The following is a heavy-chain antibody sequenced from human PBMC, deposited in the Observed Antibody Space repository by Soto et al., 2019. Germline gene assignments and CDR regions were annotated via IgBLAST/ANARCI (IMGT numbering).Heavy chain of an antibody. Sequence: GASVKVSCKASGYTFTSYYMHWVRQAPGQGLEWMGITNPSGGSTSYAQKFQGRVTMTRDTSTSTVYMELSSLRSEDTAVYYCARDGTILGIAAAGEGTLDYWGQGTLVTVSS. CDR3: ARDGTILGIAAAGEGTLDY. D-gene: IGHD6-13*01. J-gene: IGHJ4*02. V-gene: IGHV1-46*01. CDR1: GYTFTSYY. CDR2: TNPSGGST.